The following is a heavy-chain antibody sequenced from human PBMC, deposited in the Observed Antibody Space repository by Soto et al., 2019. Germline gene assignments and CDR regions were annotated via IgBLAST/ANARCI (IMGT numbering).Heavy chain of an antibody. Sequence: SETLSLTCTVSGGSISSGGYYWSWIRQHPGKGLEWIGYIYYSGSTYYNPSLKSRVTISVDTSKNQFSLKLSSVTAADTAVYYCARVGVVAAREVNAFDIWGQGTMVTVSS. CDR2: IYYSGST. V-gene: IGHV4-31*03. J-gene: IGHJ3*02. D-gene: IGHD6-6*01. CDR3: ARVGVVAAREVNAFDI. CDR1: GGSISSGGYY.